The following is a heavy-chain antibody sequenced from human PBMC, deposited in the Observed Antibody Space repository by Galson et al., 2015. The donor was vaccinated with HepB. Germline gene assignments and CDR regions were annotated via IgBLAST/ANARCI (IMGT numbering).Heavy chain of an antibody. Sequence: SYWIGWVRQMPGKGLEWMGIIYPGDSDTRYSPSFQGQVTISADKSISTAYLQWSSLKTSDTAMYYCASPWGLDAFDIWGQGTMVTVSS. D-gene: IGHD7-27*01. CDR1: SYW. CDR3: ASPWGLDAFDI. CDR2: IYPGDSDT. J-gene: IGHJ3*02. V-gene: IGHV5-51*01.